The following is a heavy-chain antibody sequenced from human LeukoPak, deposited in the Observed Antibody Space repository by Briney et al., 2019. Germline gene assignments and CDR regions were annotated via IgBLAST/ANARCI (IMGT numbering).Heavy chain of an antibody. CDR1: GGSFSGYY. D-gene: IGHD6-13*01. J-gene: IGHJ5*02. V-gene: IGHV4-34*01. Sequence: SETLSLTCAVYGGSFSGYYWSWIRQPPGKGLEWIGEINRSGNTNYNSSLKRRVTISVDTSKNQFSLKLSSVTAADTAVYYCARSGSTYSSSYDWFDPWGQGTLVTVSS. CDR3: ARSGSTYSSSYDWFDP. CDR2: INRSGNT.